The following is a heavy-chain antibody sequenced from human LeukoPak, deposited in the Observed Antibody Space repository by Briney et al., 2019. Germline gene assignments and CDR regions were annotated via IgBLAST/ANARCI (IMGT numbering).Heavy chain of an antibody. CDR3: ASLAVAGPFDYYYYMDV. D-gene: IGHD6-19*01. CDR1: GYTFTSYG. V-gene: IGHV1-18*01. Sequence: ASVKVSCKASGYTFTSYGISWVRQAPGQGLEWMGWISAYNGNTNYAQKLQGRVTMTTDTSTSTAYMELRSLRSDDTAVYYYASLAVAGPFDYYYYMDVWGKGTTVTVSS. J-gene: IGHJ6*03. CDR2: ISAYNGNT.